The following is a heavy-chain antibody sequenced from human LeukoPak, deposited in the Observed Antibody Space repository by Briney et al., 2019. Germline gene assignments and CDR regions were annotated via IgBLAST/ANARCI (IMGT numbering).Heavy chain of an antibody. D-gene: IGHD3-10*01. CDR2: VSYSGSN. CDR3: ARLNYYDSAYFFDY. Sequence: PSETLSLTCTVSGGTIISYYWSWIRQPPGEGLEWIGYVSYSGSNNYNPSLRSRATVSVDTSKNQFSLKLSSVTAADTAVYYCARLNYYDSAYFFDYWGQGTLVTVSS. J-gene: IGHJ4*02. V-gene: IGHV4-59*08. CDR1: GGTIISYY.